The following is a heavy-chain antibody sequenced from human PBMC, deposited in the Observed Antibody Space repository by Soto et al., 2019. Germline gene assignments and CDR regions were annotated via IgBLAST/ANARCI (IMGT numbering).Heavy chain of an antibody. D-gene: IGHD5-18*01. Sequence: PSETLSLTCTVSGGSISSDYWSWIRQPPGKGLEWIGNIYSSGSTNYNPSLKSRVTISEDTSNNQFSLKLNSVTAADTAVYYCARAIAGYSYGAYYYYYMDVWGKGTTVTXSS. J-gene: IGHJ6*03. CDR1: GGSISSDY. CDR2: IYSSGST. V-gene: IGHV4-4*08. CDR3: ARAIAGYSYGAYYYYYMDV.